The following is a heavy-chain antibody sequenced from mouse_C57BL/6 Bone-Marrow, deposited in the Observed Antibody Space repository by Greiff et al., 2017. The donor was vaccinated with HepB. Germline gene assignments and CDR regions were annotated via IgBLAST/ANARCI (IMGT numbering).Heavy chain of an antibody. D-gene: IGHD1-1*01. J-gene: IGHJ2*01. CDR3: TTDLITKVVVG. CDR2: IDPENGDT. V-gene: IGHV14-4*01. CDR1: GFNIKDDY. Sequence: VQLQQSGAELVRPGASVKLSCTASGFNIKDDYMHWVKQRPEQGLEWIGWIDPENGDTEYASKFQGKATITADTSSNTAYLQLSSLTSEDTAVYYCTTDLITKVVVGWGQGTTLTVSS.